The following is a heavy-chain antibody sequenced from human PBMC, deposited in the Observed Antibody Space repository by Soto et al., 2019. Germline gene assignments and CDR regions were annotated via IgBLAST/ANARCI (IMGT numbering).Heavy chain of an antibody. V-gene: IGHV4-59*01. Sequence: PSDTLSLTCTVFDGSISNYYWNWIRQSPGKGLEWIGYIYSSGSTHYNPSLQNRVTISIDTSKNQFSLKLNSVTAADTAVYYCARDLWGYCGTDCYPMDVWGQGTTVTVSS. J-gene: IGHJ6*02. CDR2: IYSSGST. CDR1: DGSISNYY. D-gene: IGHD2-21*02. CDR3: ARDLWGYCGTDCYPMDV.